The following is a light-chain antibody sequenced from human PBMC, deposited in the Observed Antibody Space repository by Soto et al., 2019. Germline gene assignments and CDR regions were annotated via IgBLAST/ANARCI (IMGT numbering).Light chain of an antibody. J-gene: IGKJ1*01. CDR2: GAS. CDR3: QQYFEWPPMT. Sequence: PGDRATLSCRASETVATNLAWYQQKPGQAPRLLISGASTRAAGISDRFRGSGSGTEFTLTISSLRSEDSAIYYCQQYFEWPPMTFGQGTRWIS. CDR1: ETVATN. V-gene: IGKV3-15*01.